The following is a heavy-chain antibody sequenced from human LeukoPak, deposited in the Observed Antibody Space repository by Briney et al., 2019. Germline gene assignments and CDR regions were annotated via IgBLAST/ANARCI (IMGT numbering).Heavy chain of an antibody. V-gene: IGHV1-18*01. D-gene: IGHD3-10*01. CDR3: ARDRVKDDGSGSYLGY. Sequence: GASVKVSCKASGYTFRSYGISWVRQAPGQGLEWMGWISAYNGNTNYAQKFQGRVTMTTDTSTSTVYMELSSLRSEDTAVYYCARDRVKDDGSGSYLGYWGQGTLVTVSS. J-gene: IGHJ4*02. CDR1: GYTFRSYG. CDR2: ISAYNGNT.